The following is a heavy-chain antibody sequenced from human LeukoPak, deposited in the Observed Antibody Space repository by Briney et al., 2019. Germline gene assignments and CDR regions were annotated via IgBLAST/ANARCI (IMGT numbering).Heavy chain of an antibody. CDR3: ATYYYASGSSD. D-gene: IGHD3-10*01. V-gene: IGHV3-11*03. CDR1: GFTIAHHS. J-gene: IGHJ4*02. CDR2: ISTHSTYT. Sequence: GGSLRLSCMPSGFTIAHHSLSWVRQAPGKGLEWVSYISTHSTYTHYADSVRGRFTISRDNAKNSLYLQMNSLRAEDTAVYYCATYYYASGSSDWGQGTLVTVSS.